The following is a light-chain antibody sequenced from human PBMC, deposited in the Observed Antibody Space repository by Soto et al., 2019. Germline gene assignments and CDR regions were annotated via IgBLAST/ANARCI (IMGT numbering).Light chain of an antibody. V-gene: IGKV4-1*01. Sequence: DIVMTQSPDSLAVSLGERATINCKFSQSLLYSSNNKNYLAWYQQKAGQPPKLLLYWASTRESGVPDRFSGSGSGTDFTLTISSLQAEDVAVYYCQQYYNPPRTFGQGTKVEVK. CDR2: WAS. CDR3: QQYYNPPRT. J-gene: IGKJ1*01. CDR1: QSLLYSSNNKNY.